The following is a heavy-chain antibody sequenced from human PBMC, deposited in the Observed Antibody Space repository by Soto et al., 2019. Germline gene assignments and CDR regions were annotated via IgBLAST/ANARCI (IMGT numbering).Heavy chain of an antibody. CDR2: INPNSGGT. CDR3: ARREGSGYGGWFDP. J-gene: IGHJ5*02. V-gene: IGHV1-2*02. Sequence: ASVKVSCKASGYTFTGYYMHWVRQAPGQGLEWMGWINPNSGGTNYAQKFQGRVTMTRDTSISTAYMELSRLRSDDTAVYYCARREGSGYGGWFDPWRQGTLVTVSS. D-gene: IGHD5-12*01. CDR1: GYTFTGYY.